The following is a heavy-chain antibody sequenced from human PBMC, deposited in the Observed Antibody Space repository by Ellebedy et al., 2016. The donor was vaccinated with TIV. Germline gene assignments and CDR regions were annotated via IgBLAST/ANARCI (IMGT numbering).Heavy chain of an antibody. J-gene: IGHJ3*02. D-gene: IGHD1-1*01. V-gene: IGHV1-2*02. CDR2: INPNSGGT. Sequence: AASVKVSCKASGYTFAGYYMHWVRQAHGQGLGWMGWINPNSGGTNYAQKFQGRVTMTRDTSISTAYMELSRLRSDDPAVYYCARQSPPKYARSNEAFDIWGQGTMVTVSS. CDR1: GYTFAGYY. CDR3: ARQSPPKYARSNEAFDI.